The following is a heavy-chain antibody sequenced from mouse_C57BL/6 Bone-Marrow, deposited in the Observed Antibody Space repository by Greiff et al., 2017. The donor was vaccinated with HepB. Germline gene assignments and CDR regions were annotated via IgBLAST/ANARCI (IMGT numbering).Heavy chain of an antibody. CDR1: GYTFTSYW. CDR2: IYPGSGST. Sequence: VQLQQSGAELVKPGASVKMSCKASGYTFTSYWITWVKQRPGQGLEWIGDIYPGSGSTNYNEKFKSKATLTVDTSSSTAYMQLSSLTSEDSAVYYCARGRTAQATVRAMDYWGQGTSVTVSS. D-gene: IGHD3-2*02. CDR3: ARGRTAQATVRAMDY. J-gene: IGHJ4*01. V-gene: IGHV1-55*01.